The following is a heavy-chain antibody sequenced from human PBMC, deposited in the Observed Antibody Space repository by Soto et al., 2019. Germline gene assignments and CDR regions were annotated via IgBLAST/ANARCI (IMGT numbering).Heavy chain of an antibody. Sequence: SETLSLTCTVSGGSISSYYWSWIRQPPGKGLEWILYIYYSGSTNYNHSLKSLVTISVDTSKNQFSLKLSSVTAADTAVYYCARERHIAARTGWFDXWGQGTLVTVSX. V-gene: IGHV4-59*01. CDR2: IYYSGST. J-gene: IGHJ5*02. CDR1: GGSISSYY. CDR3: ARERHIAARTGWFDX. D-gene: IGHD6-6*01.